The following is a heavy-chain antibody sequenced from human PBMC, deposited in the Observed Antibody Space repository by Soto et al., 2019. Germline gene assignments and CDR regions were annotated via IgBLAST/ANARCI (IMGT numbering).Heavy chain of an antibody. CDR1: GGSFSGYY. CDR2: INHSGST. J-gene: IGHJ6*02. V-gene: IGHV4-34*01. CDR3: ARGRRAATISDYYYGMDV. D-gene: IGHD2-15*01. Sequence: SETLSLTCAVYGGSFSGYYWSWIRQPPGKGLEWIGEINHSGSTNYNPSLKSRVTISVDTSKNQFSLKLSSVTAADTAVYYCARGRRAATISDYYYGMDVWGQGTTVTVSS.